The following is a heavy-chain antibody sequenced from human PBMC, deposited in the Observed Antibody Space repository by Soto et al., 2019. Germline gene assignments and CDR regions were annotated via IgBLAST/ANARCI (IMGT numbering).Heavy chain of an antibody. D-gene: IGHD6-13*01. V-gene: IGHV5-51*01. CDR2: IYPGDSDT. Sequence: GESLKISCKGSGYTFTHHWIGWARQMPGKGLEWMGSIYPGDSDTRYSPSFQGQVTISADKSISTAYLQWSSLKASDTAMYYCATTSAAGKYYYGMDVWGQGTTVTVSS. CDR1: GYTFTHHW. CDR3: ATTSAAGKYYYGMDV. J-gene: IGHJ6*02.